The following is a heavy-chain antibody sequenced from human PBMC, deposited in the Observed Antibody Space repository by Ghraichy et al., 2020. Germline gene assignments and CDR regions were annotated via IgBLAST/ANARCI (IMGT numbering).Heavy chain of an antibody. Sequence: ASVKVSCKTSGYTFTTYGLSWVRQAPGQGLEWMGYISGYNDYTNYAQNFQGRVTMTTDTSTSTAYMELRSLRSDDTAVYYCARDLPLDQSYCGGDCYYYYFDYWGQGTLVTVSS. CDR3: ARDLPLDQSYCGGDCYYYYFDY. V-gene: IGHV1-18*04. CDR1: GYTFTTYG. J-gene: IGHJ4*02. CDR2: ISGYNDYT. D-gene: IGHD2-21*02.